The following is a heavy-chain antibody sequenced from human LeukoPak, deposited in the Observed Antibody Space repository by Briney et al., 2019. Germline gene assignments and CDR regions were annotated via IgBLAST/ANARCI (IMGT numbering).Heavy chain of an antibody. J-gene: IGHJ4*02. CDR3: ARDGDGYSYTFGY. V-gene: IGHV3-30-3*01. CDR1: GFSFSSYA. D-gene: IGHD3-22*01. Sequence: GGSLRLSCAASGFSFSSYAMHWVRQAPGKGLEWVAVISYDGSNKYYADSVKGRFTISRDNSKNTLYLQMNSLRAEDTAVYYCARDGDGYSYTFGYWGQGTLVTVSS. CDR2: ISYDGSNK.